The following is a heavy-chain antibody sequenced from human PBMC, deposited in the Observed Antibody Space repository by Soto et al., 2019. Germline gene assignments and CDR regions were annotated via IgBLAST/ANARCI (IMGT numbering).Heavy chain of an antibody. CDR3: ARESGGATATLDYYYFYMDV. J-gene: IGHJ6*03. D-gene: IGHD5-12*01. CDR2: INPNSGDT. Sequence: QVQLVQSGAEVKKPGASVTVSCKASGYTCSDYYLHWVRQAPGQGPEWMGRINPNSGDTKFAQKFQGRVTMTRDTSVRTAFMELNWLKPDDTAVYYCARESGGATATLDYYYFYMDVWGHGTTVTVSS. V-gene: IGHV1-2*06. CDR1: GYTCSDYY.